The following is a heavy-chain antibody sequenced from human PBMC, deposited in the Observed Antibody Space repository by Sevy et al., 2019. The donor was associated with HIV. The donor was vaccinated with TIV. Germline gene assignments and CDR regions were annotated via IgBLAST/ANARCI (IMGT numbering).Heavy chain of an antibody. J-gene: IGHJ5*02. V-gene: IGHV4-39*01. Sequence: SETLSLTCTVSGGSISSSVYYWGWIRQPPGKGLEWIGSIHYGWSTYYNPSLKSRVTISVDTSKNQFSLKLSSVTGADTAVYYCARLVRVVYAITYWFDPWGQGTLVTVSS. CDR2: IHYGWST. CDR1: GGSISSSVYY. CDR3: ARLVRVVYAITYWFDP. D-gene: IGHD2-8*02.